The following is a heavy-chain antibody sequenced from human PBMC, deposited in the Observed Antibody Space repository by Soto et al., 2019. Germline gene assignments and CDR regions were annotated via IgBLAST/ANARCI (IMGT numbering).Heavy chain of an antibody. Sequence: QVQLQELGPRLVKPSQPLSLTCSVSGDSISSGDYYWTWIRQPPGKGLEWIGYIYNSGSTYYNQFLRSRVSISVDTSKSRFYLRLSYVTAADTAFYYCARERPTVTTSRYYYGMGVWGQGNTVTVSS. CDR3: ARERPTVTTSRYYYGMGV. CDR1: GDSISSGDYY. D-gene: IGHD4-17*01. J-gene: IGHJ6*02. CDR2: IYNSGST. V-gene: IGHV4-30-4*01.